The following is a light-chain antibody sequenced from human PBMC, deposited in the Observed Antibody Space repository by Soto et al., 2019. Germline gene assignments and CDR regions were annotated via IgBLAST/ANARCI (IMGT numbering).Light chain of an antibody. J-gene: IGKJ1*01. CDR2: RAF. V-gene: IGKV3-15*01. CDR3: QQYDNWWT. Sequence: EIVMTQSPATLSLSPGERATLSCRASLSVSSDLAWYRQKPGQAPRLLIYRAFTRATGIPSRFSGSGFGTEFTLTISSLHSEDFGVYYCQQYDNWWTFGQGTKVDIK. CDR1: LSVSSD.